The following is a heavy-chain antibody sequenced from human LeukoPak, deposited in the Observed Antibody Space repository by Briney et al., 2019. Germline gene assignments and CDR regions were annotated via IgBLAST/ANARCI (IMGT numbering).Heavy chain of an antibody. D-gene: IGHD4-17*01. V-gene: IGHV3-30*02. CDR3: VRGFDYGFHY. J-gene: IGHJ4*02. Sequence: GGSLRLSCAASEFTFGSYSMNWVRQAPGKGLEWVAFIQNDGIETHYGDSVKGRVTISRDTSKNTLYLQMNSLRVEDTAVYYCVRGFDYGFHYWGQGTLVTVSS. CDR1: EFTFGSYS. CDR2: IQNDGIET.